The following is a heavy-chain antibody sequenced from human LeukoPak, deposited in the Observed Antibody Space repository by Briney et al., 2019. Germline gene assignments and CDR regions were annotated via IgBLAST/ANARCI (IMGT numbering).Heavy chain of an antibody. CDR3: ARDLGEFGELSSSGAFDI. Sequence: SETLSLTCTVPGGSISSYYWSWIRQPPGKGLEWIGYIYYSGSTNYNPSLKSRVTISVDTSKNQFSLKLSSVTAADTAVYYCARDLGEFGELSSSGAFDIWGQGTMVTVSS. D-gene: IGHD3-10*01. CDR1: GGSISSYY. J-gene: IGHJ3*02. CDR2: IYYSGST. V-gene: IGHV4-59*01.